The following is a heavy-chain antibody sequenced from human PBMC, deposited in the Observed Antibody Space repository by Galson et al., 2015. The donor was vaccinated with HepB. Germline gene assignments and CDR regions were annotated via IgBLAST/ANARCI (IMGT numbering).Heavy chain of an antibody. CDR2: ISYDGSNK. CDR1: GFTFSSYG. Sequence: SLRLSCAASGFTFSSYGMHWVRQAPGKGLEWVAVISYDGSNKYYADSVKGRFTISRDNSKNTLYLQMNSLRAEDTAVYYCAKARYFDWSMAPNWFDPWGQGTLVTVSS. J-gene: IGHJ5*02. CDR3: AKARYFDWSMAPNWFDP. V-gene: IGHV3-30*18. D-gene: IGHD3-9*01.